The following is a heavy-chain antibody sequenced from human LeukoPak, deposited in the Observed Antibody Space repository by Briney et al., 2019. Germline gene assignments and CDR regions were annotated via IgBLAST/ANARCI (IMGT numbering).Heavy chain of an antibody. J-gene: IGHJ4*02. Sequence: GGSLRLSCAASGFTFSSYAMSWVRQAPGKGLEWVSAISGSGGSTYYADSVKGRFTISRDNSKNTLYLQMNCLRAEDTAVYYCAKDQGEVRFSPGYWGQGTLVTVSS. D-gene: IGHD3-3*01. CDR1: GFTFSSYA. V-gene: IGHV3-23*01. CDR3: AKDQGEVRFSPGY. CDR2: ISGSGGST.